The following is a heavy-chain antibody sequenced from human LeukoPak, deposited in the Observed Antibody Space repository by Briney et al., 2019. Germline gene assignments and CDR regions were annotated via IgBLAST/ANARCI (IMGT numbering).Heavy chain of an antibody. J-gene: IGHJ4*02. Sequence: GASVKVSCKASEYTFSVYHIHWVRLAPGQGLEWMAWINPNSGGTNYAQKFQGRVTMTRDTSISTAYVELSRLRSDDTAVYYCAPSGEYHYFDYWGQGTLVTVSS. V-gene: IGHV1-2*02. CDR1: EYTFSVYH. D-gene: IGHD2-2*01. CDR3: APSGEYHYFDY. CDR2: INPNSGGT.